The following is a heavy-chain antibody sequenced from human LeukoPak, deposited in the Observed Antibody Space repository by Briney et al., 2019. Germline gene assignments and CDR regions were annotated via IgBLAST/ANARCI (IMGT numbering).Heavy chain of an antibody. D-gene: IGHD3-10*01. CDR2: IKQDGGEK. V-gene: IGHV3-7*01. CDR3: AREWNYYGSGIMDV. Sequence: GGSLRLSCAASGFTFSSYWMSWVRQAPGKGLEWVANIKQDGGEKYYVGPVKGRFTVSRDNAKNSLYLQMNSLRAEDTAVYYCAREWNYYGSGIMDVWGKGTTVTVSS. CDR1: GFTFSSYW. J-gene: IGHJ6*04.